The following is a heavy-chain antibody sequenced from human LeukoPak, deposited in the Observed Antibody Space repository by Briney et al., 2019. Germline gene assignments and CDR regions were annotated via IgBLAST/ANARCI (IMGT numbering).Heavy chain of an antibody. Sequence: PSETLSLTCSVSGGSISSYYWSWIRQPAGKGREWIGRIYTTGNTDYNPSLKSRVTMSVDTSKHQFSLNLSSVTAADTAVYYCARDARGWSGFDYWGQGTLVTVSS. CDR1: GGSISSYY. CDR2: IYTTGNT. J-gene: IGHJ4*02. V-gene: IGHV4-4*07. D-gene: IGHD3-3*01. CDR3: ARDARGWSGFDY.